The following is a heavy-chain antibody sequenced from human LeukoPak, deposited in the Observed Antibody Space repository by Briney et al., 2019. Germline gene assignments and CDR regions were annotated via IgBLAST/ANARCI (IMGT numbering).Heavy chain of an antibody. CDR3: ARDYYGSGSSDY. D-gene: IGHD3-10*01. CDR1: GFTFSSNW. V-gene: IGHV3-7*01. Sequence: GGSLRLSCAASGFTFSSNWMSWVRQAPGKGLEWVANIKQDGSEKYYADSVKGRFTISRDNAKNSLYLQMNSLRAEDTAVYYCARDYYGSGSSDYWGQGTLVTVSS. CDR2: IKQDGSEK. J-gene: IGHJ4*02.